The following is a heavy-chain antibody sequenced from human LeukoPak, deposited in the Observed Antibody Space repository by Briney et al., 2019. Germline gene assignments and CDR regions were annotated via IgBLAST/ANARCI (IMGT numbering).Heavy chain of an antibody. J-gene: IGHJ4*02. V-gene: IGHV4-34*01. Sequence: PSETLSLTCAVYGGSFSGYYWSWIRQPPGKGLEWIGEIYHSGSTNYNPSLKSRVTISVDTSKNQFSLKLSSVTAADTAVYYCVRGRSFCAYWGLGTLVTVSS. CDR2: IYHSGST. CDR1: GGSFSGYY. CDR3: VRGRSFCAY. D-gene: IGHD2-21*01.